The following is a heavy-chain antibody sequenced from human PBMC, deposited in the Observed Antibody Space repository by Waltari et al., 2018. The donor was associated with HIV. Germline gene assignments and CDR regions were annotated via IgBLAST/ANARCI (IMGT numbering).Heavy chain of an antibody. CDR3: ARGPVKDIVVVVAPFDY. Sequence: QVQLQQWGAGLLKPSETLSLTCAVYGGSFSGYYWSWIRQPPGKGLEWIGEINHSGSTNYNPSLKSRVTISVDTSKNQFSLKLSSVTAADTAVYYCARGPVKDIVVVVAPFDYWGQGTLVTVSS. D-gene: IGHD2-15*01. V-gene: IGHV4-34*01. CDR2: INHSGST. CDR1: GGSFSGYY. J-gene: IGHJ4*02.